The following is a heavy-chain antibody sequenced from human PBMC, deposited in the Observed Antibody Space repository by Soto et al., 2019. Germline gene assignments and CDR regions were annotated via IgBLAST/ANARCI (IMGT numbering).Heavy chain of an antibody. D-gene: IGHD3-10*01. V-gene: IGHV1-2*04. CDR1: GYTFTGYY. Sequence: QVPLVQSGAEVKKPGASVKVSCKASGYTFTGYYMHWVRQAPGQGLEWMGWINPNSGGTNYAQKFQGWVTMTRDTSISTAYMELSRLRSDDTAVYYCARGSLAYYGSGKSGWFDPWGQGTLVTVSS. CDR3: ARGSLAYYGSGKSGWFDP. CDR2: INPNSGGT. J-gene: IGHJ5*02.